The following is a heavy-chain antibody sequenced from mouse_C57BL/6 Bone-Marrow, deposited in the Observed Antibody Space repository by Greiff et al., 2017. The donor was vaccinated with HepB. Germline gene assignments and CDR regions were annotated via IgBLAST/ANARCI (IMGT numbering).Heavy chain of an antibody. CDR1: GYTFTEYT. CDR3: ARHGEIYDGYSAWFAY. D-gene: IGHD2-3*01. J-gene: IGHJ3*01. Sequence: QVQLQQSGAELVKPGASVKLSCKASGYTFTEYTIHWVKQRSGQGLEWIGWFYPGSGSIKYNENFKDKATLTADKSSSTVYMELSRLTTEESAVYFCARHGEIYDGYSAWFAYWGQGTLVTVSA. V-gene: IGHV1-62-2*01. CDR2: FYPGSGSI.